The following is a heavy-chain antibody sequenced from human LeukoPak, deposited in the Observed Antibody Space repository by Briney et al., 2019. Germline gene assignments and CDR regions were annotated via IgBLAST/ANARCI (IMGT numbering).Heavy chain of an antibody. D-gene: IGHD1-26*01. V-gene: IGHV4-59*08. CDR1: GGSISSYY. CDR3: ARGPLGRFDY. J-gene: IGHJ4*02. Sequence: SETLSLTCTVSGGSISSYYWSRIRQPPGKGLEWIGYIYYSGSTNYNPSLKSRVTISVDTSKNQFSLKLSSVTAADTAVYYCARGPLGRFDYWGQGTLVTVSS. CDR2: IYYSGST.